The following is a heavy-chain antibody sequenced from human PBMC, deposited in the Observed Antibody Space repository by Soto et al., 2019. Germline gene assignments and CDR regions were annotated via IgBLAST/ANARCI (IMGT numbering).Heavy chain of an antibody. D-gene: IGHD2-15*01. CDR3: ARGIVVVVAAHENYYYYGMDV. V-gene: IGHV1-69*13. CDR1: GGTFSSYA. CDR2: IIPIFGTA. Sequence: SVKVSCKASGGTFSSYAISWVRQAPGQGLEWMGGIIPIFGTANYAQKFQGRVTITADESTSTAYMELSSLRSEDTAVYYCARGIVVVVAAHENYYYYGMDVWGQGTTVTVSS. J-gene: IGHJ6*02.